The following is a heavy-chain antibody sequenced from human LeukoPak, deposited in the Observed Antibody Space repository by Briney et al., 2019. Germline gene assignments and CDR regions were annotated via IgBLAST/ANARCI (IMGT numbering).Heavy chain of an antibody. CDR3: ARHLDGYNPFDY. J-gene: IGHJ4*02. V-gene: IGHV5-51*01. CDR1: GYSFFSYW. D-gene: IGHD5-24*01. CDR2: ITPGNSDI. Sequence: KVGESLKISCKGSGYSFFSYWIAWVRQMPGKGLEYMGIITPGNSDIRYSPSFQGQVTISADKSISTAYLEWSSLKASDTAMYYCARHLDGYNPFDYWGQGTPVTVSS.